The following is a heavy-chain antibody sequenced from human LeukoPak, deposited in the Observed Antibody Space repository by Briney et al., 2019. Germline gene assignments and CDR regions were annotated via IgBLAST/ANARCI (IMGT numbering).Heavy chain of an antibody. CDR3: ARGAAAYRPSWFDP. CDR1: GYTFTGYY. CDR2: MNPYSGGT. D-gene: IGHD2-2*01. J-gene: IGHJ5*02. V-gene: IGHV1-2*02. Sequence: ASVKVSCKASGYTFTGYYMHWVRQAPGQGLEWMGWMNPYSGGTNYVQKFQGRVTMTRDTSISTAYMELSRLRSDDTAVYYCARGAAAYRPSWFDPWGQGTLVTVSS.